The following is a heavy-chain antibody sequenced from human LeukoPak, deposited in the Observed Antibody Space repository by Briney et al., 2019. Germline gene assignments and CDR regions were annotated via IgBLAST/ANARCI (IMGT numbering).Heavy chain of an antibody. CDR3: ARNRGDGITIFGVAPRYYYGMDV. CDR1: GYTFTSYG. D-gene: IGHD3-3*01. Sequence: ASVEVSCEASGYTFTSYGIRWVRQAPGQGLEWVGWISAYKGNKNYAQKLQGRVTVTTDTSTDTAYMEMRSLRYDNTAVYSCARNRGDGITIFGVAPRYYYGMDVWGQGTPVTVSS. V-gene: IGHV1-18*01. CDR2: ISAYKGNK. J-gene: IGHJ6*02.